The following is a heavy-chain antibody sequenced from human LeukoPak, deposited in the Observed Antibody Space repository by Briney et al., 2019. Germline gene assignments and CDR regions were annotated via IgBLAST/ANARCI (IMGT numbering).Heavy chain of an antibody. CDR2: IYRSGST. D-gene: IGHD5-24*01. V-gene: IGHV3-53*01. J-gene: IGHJ4*02. Sequence: GGPLRLPCRASGLTFSSNYMSGVPQAPGKALEWFSLIYRSGSTYYADCVNGRMTISRVNSKITLYLQMDRLTAENTAIKYATRTSLSGDGYKVAYVDYWGQGTLVTVSS. CDR1: GLTFSSNY. CDR3: TRTSLSGDGYKVAYVDY.